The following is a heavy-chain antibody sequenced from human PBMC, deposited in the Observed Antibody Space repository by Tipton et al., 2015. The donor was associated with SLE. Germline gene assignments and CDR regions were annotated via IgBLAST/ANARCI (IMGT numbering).Heavy chain of an antibody. J-gene: IGHJ4*02. V-gene: IGHV3-11*04. Sequence: SLRLSCAASGFTFSNYYMSWIRQAPGKGLEWISYISSSDNSIYYADSVKGRFTISRNNTKNSLFLEMNDLRAEDTAVYFCARGAGWYGYWGQGSLVTVSS. CDR3: ARGAGWYGY. CDR2: ISSSDNSI. CDR1: GFTFSNYY. D-gene: IGHD6-19*01.